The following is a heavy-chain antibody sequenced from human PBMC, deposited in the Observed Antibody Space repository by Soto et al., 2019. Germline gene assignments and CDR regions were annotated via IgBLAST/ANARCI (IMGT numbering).Heavy chain of an antibody. D-gene: IGHD6-19*01. CDR3: ARRGGWLRYGMDV. V-gene: IGHV4-34*01. J-gene: IGHJ6*02. Sequence: QVQLQQWGAGLLKPSETLSLTCAVYGGSFSGYYWSWIRQPPGKGLEWIGEINHSGSTNYNPTLKSRVTISVDTSKNQFSLKLSSVTAADTAVYYCARRGGWLRYGMDVCGQGTTVTVSS. CDR2: INHSGST. CDR1: GGSFSGYY.